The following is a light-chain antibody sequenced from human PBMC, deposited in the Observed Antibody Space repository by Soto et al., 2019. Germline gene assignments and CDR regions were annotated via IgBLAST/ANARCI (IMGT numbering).Light chain of an antibody. CDR3: EAWDDSLNGYV. CDR2: NNN. CDR1: SSNIGTNA. J-gene: IGLJ1*01. V-gene: IGLV1-44*01. Sequence: QSVLTQPPSASGTPGQRVTISCSGGSSNIGTNAVNWYQQLPGTAPKLLIYNNNQRPSGVPDRFSGSQSGTSASLAISGLQSEDEADYYCEAWDDSLNGYVFGTGTKLTVL.